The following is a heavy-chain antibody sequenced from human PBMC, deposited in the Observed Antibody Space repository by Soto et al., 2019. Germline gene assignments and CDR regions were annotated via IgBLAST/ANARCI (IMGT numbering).Heavy chain of an antibody. J-gene: IGHJ4*02. CDR1: GFTFSSYA. D-gene: IGHD3-22*01. CDR2: ISGSGGST. CDR3: AKGTGYYDGSAYPN. Sequence: PVGSLRLSCAVSGFTFSSYAMTWVRQAPGKGLEWASTISGSGGSTHYADSVKGRFTISRDNSKNTLYLQMHSLRAEDTAVYYCAKGTGYYDGSAYPNCGQGTLVTVSS. V-gene: IGHV3-23*01.